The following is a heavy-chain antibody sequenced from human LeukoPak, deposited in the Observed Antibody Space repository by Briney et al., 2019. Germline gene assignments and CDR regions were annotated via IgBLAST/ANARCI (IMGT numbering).Heavy chain of an antibody. Sequence: EASVKVSCTASGYTFTGYYMHWVRQAPGQGLEWMGWINPNSGGTNYAQKFQGRVTMTRDTSISTAYMELSRLRSDDTAVYYCARGYSGYVLGDYFDYWGQETLVTVSS. V-gene: IGHV1-2*02. J-gene: IGHJ4*02. D-gene: IGHD5-12*01. CDR2: INPNSGGT. CDR3: ARGYSGYVLGDYFDY. CDR1: GYTFTGYY.